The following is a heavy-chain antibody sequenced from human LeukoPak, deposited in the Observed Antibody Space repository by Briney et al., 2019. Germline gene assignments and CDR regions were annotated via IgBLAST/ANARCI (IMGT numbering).Heavy chain of an antibody. V-gene: IGHV3-21*01. CDR2: ISGGSGYI. CDR1: GFTFSSYE. D-gene: IGHD6-13*01. Sequence: GGSLRLSCAASGFTFSSYEMNWVRQAPGKGLEWVSSISGGSGYIYYADSVKGRFTISRDNAKNSLYLQMNSLRAEDTAVYYCVGGPIAAAGEDYWGQGILVTVSS. J-gene: IGHJ4*02. CDR3: VGGPIAAAGEDY.